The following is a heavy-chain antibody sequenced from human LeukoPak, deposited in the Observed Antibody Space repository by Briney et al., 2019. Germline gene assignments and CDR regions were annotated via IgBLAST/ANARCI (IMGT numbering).Heavy chain of an antibody. CDR2: ISYDGSNK. CDR3: ARLSSSSGLGVDY. J-gene: IGHJ4*02. Sequence: GRSLRLSCAASGFTFSSYAMHWVRQAPGKGLEWVAVISYDGSNKYYADSVKGRFTISRDNAKDSLYLQMHSLRAEDTAVYYCARLSSSSGLGVDYWGQGTLVTVSS. CDR1: GFTFSSYA. V-gene: IGHV3-30*04. D-gene: IGHD6-6*01.